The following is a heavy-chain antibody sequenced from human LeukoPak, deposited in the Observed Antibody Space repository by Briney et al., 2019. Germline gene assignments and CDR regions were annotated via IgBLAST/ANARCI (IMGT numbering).Heavy chain of an antibody. J-gene: IGHJ4*02. CDR1: GFTFSSYS. D-gene: IGHD6-13*01. Sequence: SGGSLRLSCAASGFTFSSYSMNWVRQAPGKGLEWVSSISSSSSYKFYADSVKGRFTISRDNAKNSLYLQMNSLRAEDTAVYYCARDRGRYSSSWYGYWGQGTLVTVSS. CDR2: ISSSSSYK. V-gene: IGHV3-21*01. CDR3: ARDRGRYSSSWYGY.